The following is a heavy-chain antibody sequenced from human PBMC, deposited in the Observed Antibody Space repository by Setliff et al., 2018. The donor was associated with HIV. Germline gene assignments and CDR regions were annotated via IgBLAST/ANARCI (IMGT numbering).Heavy chain of an antibody. J-gene: IGHJ4*02. CDR1: GFTFTTYG. CDR2: ISGYNGNT. Sequence: ASVKVSCKTSGFTFTTYGITWVRQAPGQGLEWMGWISGYNGNTNYARELQGRVTMTTDTSTSTAYMDLRGLRSDDTAVYSCAVGPASYSSSWQFFDYWGQGTLVTVSS. D-gene: IGHD6-13*01. CDR3: AVGPASYSSSWQFFDY. V-gene: IGHV1-18*01.